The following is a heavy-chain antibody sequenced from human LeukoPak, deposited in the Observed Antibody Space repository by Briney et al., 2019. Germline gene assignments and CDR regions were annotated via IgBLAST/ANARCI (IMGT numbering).Heavy chain of an antibody. J-gene: IGHJ4*02. D-gene: IGHD2-2*02. Sequence: SVKVSCKASGGTFSSYAISWVRQAPGQGLEWMGGIIPIFGTANYAQKFQGRVTITADESTSTAYMELSSLRSEDTAVYYCARVGDYCSSTSCYSDYWGQGTLVTISS. V-gene: IGHV1-69*01. CDR3: ARVGDYCSSTSCYSDY. CDR2: IIPIFGTA. CDR1: GGTFSSYA.